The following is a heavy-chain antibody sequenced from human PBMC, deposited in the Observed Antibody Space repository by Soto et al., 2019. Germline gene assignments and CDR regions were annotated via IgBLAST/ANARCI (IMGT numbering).Heavy chain of an antibody. Sequence: GGSLRLSCAASGFTVSISYMTWVRQVPGKGLEWVSIIYSDGYTYYADSVKGRFTISRDSSNNTLYLEMAGLRADDTSVYYCARRKFCSSTTCFDYWGQGTRVTVSS. CDR3: ARRKFCSSTTCFDY. CDR2: IYSDGYT. V-gene: IGHV3-66*01. CDR1: GFTVSISY. D-gene: IGHD2-2*01. J-gene: IGHJ4*02.